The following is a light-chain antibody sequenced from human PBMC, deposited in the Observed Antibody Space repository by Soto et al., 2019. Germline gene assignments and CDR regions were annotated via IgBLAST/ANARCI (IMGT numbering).Light chain of an antibody. Sequence: EIMLTQSPATLSLSPGERATLSCRASQYIRNYLAWYQQKPGQAPRLLIYDASNRATGIPARFSGSGSGTDFTLTISSLEPDDFAVYYCQQRSNWPLTFGPGTKVDIK. J-gene: IGKJ3*01. CDR3: QQRSNWPLT. CDR2: DAS. V-gene: IGKV3-11*01. CDR1: QYIRNY.